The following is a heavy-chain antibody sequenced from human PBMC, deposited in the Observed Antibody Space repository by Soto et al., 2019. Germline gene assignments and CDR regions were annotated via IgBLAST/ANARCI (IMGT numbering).Heavy chain of an antibody. V-gene: IGHV1-46*01. Sequence: QMQLVQFGAEVKKPGASVKVSCKASGYTFTSYQMHWVRQAPGQGLEWMGIINPSGGRVTNAPRFQGRVMMTRDTSTNTFYMELRSLRSEDTAVYYCARDGPPTTTGVGPSYTMDVWGQGTTVTVS. D-gene: IGHD3-3*01. CDR3: ARDGPPTTTGVGPSYTMDV. CDR1: GYTFTSYQ. CDR2: INPSGGRV. J-gene: IGHJ6*02.